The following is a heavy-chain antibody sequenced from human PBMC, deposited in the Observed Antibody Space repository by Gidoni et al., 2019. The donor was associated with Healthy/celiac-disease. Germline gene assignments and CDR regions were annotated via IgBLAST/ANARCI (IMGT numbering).Heavy chain of an antibody. CDR1: GFTFDDYA. Sequence: EVQLVESGGGLVQPGRSLRLSCAASGFTFDDYAMHWVRQAPGKGLEWVSGISWNSGSIGYADSVKGRFTISRDNAKNSLYLQMNSLRAEDTALYYCAKDLLAFGQWLVGYFDLWGRGTLVTVSS. CDR3: AKDLLAFGQWLVGYFDL. D-gene: IGHD6-19*01. V-gene: IGHV3-9*01. J-gene: IGHJ2*01. CDR2: ISWNSGSI.